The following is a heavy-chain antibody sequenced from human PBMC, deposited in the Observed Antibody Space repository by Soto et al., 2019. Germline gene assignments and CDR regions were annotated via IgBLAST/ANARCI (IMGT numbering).Heavy chain of an antibody. CDR2: ITGTGGNT. CDR1: GFPLSTYG. J-gene: IGHJ6*02. V-gene: IGHV3-23*01. Sequence: GGSLRLSCAASGFPLSTYGMTWVRQAPGKGLEWVSAITGTGGNTYYVDSVKGRFTSSRDNSKNMLYLQVNSLRVEDTAVYYCARIRGYWYGLDVWGQATTVTVSS. CDR3: ARIRGYWYGLDV.